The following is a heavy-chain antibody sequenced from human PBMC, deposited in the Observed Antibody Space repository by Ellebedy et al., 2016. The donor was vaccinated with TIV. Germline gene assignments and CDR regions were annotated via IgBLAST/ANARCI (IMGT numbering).Heavy chain of an antibody. CDR2: IYYSGST. CDR1: GGSISSYY. Sequence: SETLSLTCSVSGGSISSYYWSWIRQPPGKGLEWIGYIYYSGSTNYNPSLKSRVTISVDTSKNQFSLKLSSVTAADTAVYYCARDGGGSGSYPIGYDYWGQGTLVTVSS. J-gene: IGHJ4*02. V-gene: IGHV4-59*01. D-gene: IGHD1-26*01. CDR3: ARDGGGSGSYPIGYDY.